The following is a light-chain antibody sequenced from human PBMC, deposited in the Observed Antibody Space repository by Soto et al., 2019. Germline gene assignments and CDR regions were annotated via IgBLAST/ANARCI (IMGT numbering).Light chain of an antibody. J-gene: IGLJ3*02. V-gene: IGLV4-69*01. CDR2: LNSDGSH. Sequence: QPVLTQSPSASASLGASVKLTCTLSSGHSSYAIAWHQQQPEKGPRYLMKLNSDGSHSKGDGIPDRFSGSSSGAERYLTISSLQSEDEADYYCQTWGTGLWVFGAGTKLTVL. CDR1: SGHSSYA. CDR3: QTWGTGLWV.